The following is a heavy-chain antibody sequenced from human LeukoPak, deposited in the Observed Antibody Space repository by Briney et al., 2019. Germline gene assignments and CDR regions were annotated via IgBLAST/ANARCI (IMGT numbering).Heavy chain of an antibody. CDR2: IYYSGST. J-gene: IGHJ3*02. D-gene: IGHD1-1*01. CDR1: GGSVSSGSYY. Sequence: SETLSLTCTVSGGSVSSGSYYWSWIRQPPGKGLEWIGYIYYSGSTNYNPSLKSRVTISVDTSKNQPSLKLSSVTAADAAVYYCARVANLFDAFDIWGQGTMVTVSS. V-gene: IGHV4-61*01. CDR3: ARVANLFDAFDI.